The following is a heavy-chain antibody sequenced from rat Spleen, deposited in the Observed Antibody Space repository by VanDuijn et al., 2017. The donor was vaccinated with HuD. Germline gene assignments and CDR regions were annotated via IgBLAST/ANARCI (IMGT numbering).Heavy chain of an antibody. CDR1: GLSLTSNG. J-gene: IGHJ2*01. CDR2: MWYDGDT. V-gene: IGHV2-47*01. Sequence: QVQLKESGPGLVQPSQTLSLTCTVSGLSLTSNGVSWVRQPSGKGPEWMGRMWYDGDTAYNLGLKSRMSISRDTYKNQVFVKMNSLQTEDTATYYLARVTGRGWGQGVMVTVSS. CDR3: ARVTGRG. D-gene: IGHD1-11*01.